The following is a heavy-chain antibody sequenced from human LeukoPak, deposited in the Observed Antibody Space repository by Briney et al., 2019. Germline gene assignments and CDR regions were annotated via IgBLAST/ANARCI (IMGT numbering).Heavy chain of an antibody. CDR3: ARDHDSSGLTNLYYYYGMDV. Sequence: SETLSLTCTVSGGSISSSDYYWGWIRQPPGKGLEWIGTIHYSGSTYYNPSLKSRVTISVDTSQNQFSLKLSSVTAADTAVYYCARDHDSSGLTNLYYYYGMDVWGQGTPVTVSS. D-gene: IGHD3-22*01. CDR1: GGSISSSDYY. CDR2: IHYSGST. J-gene: IGHJ6*02. V-gene: IGHV4-39*07.